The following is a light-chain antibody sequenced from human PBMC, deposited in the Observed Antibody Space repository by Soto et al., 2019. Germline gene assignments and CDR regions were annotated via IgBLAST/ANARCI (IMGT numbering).Light chain of an antibody. Sequence: HTSSRSWAPWRSITLPPPGKSKEVFGYNYVSWYQQHPGKAPKLMIYDVSNRPSGVSNRFSGSKSGNTASLTISGLQAEDEADYYCSSYTSSSTLGYVFGTGTKVTVL. CDR2: DVS. V-gene: IGLV2-14*01. CDR3: SSYTSSSTLGYV. J-gene: IGLJ1*01. CDR1: SKEVFGYNY.